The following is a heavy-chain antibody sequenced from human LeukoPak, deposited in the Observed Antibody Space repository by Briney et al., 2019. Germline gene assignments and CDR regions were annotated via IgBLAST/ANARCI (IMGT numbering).Heavy chain of an antibody. CDR2: IYSGGST. CDR3: ASWPGGWYGEDS. CDR1: GFNFAGYA. V-gene: IGHV3-53*01. J-gene: IGHJ4*02. D-gene: IGHD6-19*01. Sequence: GGSLRLSCAASGFNFAGYAMSWVRQAPGKGLEWVSVIYSGGSTYYADSVKGRFTISRDTFKNTVNLQMNSLRAEDTAVYYCASWPGGWYGEDSWGQGTLVTVSS.